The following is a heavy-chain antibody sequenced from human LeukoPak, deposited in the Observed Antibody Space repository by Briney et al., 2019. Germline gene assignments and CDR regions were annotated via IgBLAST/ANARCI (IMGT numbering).Heavy chain of an antibody. Sequence: ASVKVSCKASGYTFTGYYMHWVRQAPGQGLEWMGWINPNSGGTNYAQKFQGWVTMTRDTSISTAYMELSSLRSDDTAVYYCARASLWFGDPLPYDAFDIWGQGTMVTVSS. J-gene: IGHJ3*02. CDR2: INPNSGGT. CDR3: ARASLWFGDPLPYDAFDI. V-gene: IGHV1-2*04. D-gene: IGHD3-10*01. CDR1: GYTFTGYY.